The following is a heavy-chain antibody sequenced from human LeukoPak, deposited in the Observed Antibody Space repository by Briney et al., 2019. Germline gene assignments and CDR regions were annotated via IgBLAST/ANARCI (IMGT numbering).Heavy chain of an antibody. Sequence: GGSLRLSCAASGFTFSNAWMSWVRQAPGKGLEWVGRIKSETDGGTTDYAAPVEGRFTISRDDSKNTLYLQMNSLKTEDTAVYYCTTDLLRFLEWLFPNFDYWGQGTLVTVSS. CDR1: GFTFSNAW. J-gene: IGHJ4*02. D-gene: IGHD3-3*01. CDR3: TTDLLRFLEWLFPNFDY. V-gene: IGHV3-15*01. CDR2: IKSETDGGTT.